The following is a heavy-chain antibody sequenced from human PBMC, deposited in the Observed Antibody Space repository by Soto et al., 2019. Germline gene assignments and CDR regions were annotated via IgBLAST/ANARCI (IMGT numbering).Heavy chain of an antibody. CDR2: MNPDSGNT. CDR1: GYTFTNYD. Sequence: QVQLVQSGAEVKKPGASVKVSCKAYGYTFTNYDIHWVRQATGQGLEWMGWMNPDSGNTGQSKQFQGRVTMTRDTSISTAYMEMSSLRSEDMAVYYCARGRFRRTWFDPWGQGTLVTVSS. V-gene: IGHV1-8*01. CDR3: ARGRFRRTWFDP. D-gene: IGHD3-16*01. J-gene: IGHJ5*02.